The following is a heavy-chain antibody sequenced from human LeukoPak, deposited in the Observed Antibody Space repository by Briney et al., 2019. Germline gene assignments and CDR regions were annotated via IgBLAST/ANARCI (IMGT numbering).Heavy chain of an antibody. Sequence: GGSLRLSCAASGFTFSSDAMGWVRQAPGKGLEWISGISGGGRNTYYADSVKGRFTISRDNAKNSLFLQMNSLRAEDTAVYYCARDVLQYNYAFGYWGQGTLVTVSS. V-gene: IGHV3-23*01. D-gene: IGHD5-18*01. J-gene: IGHJ4*02. CDR1: GFTFSSDA. CDR2: ISGGGRNT. CDR3: ARDVLQYNYAFGY.